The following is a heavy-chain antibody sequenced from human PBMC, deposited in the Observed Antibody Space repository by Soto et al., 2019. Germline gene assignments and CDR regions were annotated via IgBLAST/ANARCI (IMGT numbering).Heavy chain of an antibody. CDR3: ARGLNGYYGMDV. Sequence: EVQLVESGGGLVQSGGSLRLSCAASGFTFSTYWMHWVRQAPGKGLVWVSSLNQDGSTTNYEDSVKGRFTISRDKARDTGYLQMNSLGAEDTAVYYCARGLNGYYGMDVWCQGTTVTVSS. V-gene: IGHV3-74*01. CDR2: LNQDGSTT. D-gene: IGHD2-8*01. CDR1: GFTFSTYW. J-gene: IGHJ6*02.